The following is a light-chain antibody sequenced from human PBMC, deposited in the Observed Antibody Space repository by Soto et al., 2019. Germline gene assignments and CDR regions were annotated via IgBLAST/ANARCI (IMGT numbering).Light chain of an antibody. Sequence: EIVLTQSPGTLSLSPGERVNLSCRASQSVSSNLAWYKQKPGQAPRLLIYGASTRATGIPARFSGSGSGTEFTLTINSLQSEDFAVYYCQQYNSWWTFGQGTKVDIK. J-gene: IGKJ1*01. CDR2: GAS. V-gene: IGKV3-15*01. CDR3: QQYNSWWT. CDR1: QSVSSN.